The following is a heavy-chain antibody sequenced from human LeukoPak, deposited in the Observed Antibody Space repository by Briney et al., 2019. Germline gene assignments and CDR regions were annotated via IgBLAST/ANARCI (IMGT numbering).Heavy chain of an antibody. D-gene: IGHD2-21*02. Sequence: ASVKVSCKASGYTFTSYGINWVRQATGQGLEWMGWMNPNSGNTGYAQKFQGRVTITRNTSISTAYMELSSLRSEDTAVYYCARGRYCGGDCFFGSDSDDYAFDIWGQGTMVTVSS. V-gene: IGHV1-8*01. CDR3: ARGRYCGGDCFFGSDSDDYAFDI. CDR1: GYTFTSYG. CDR2: MNPNSGNT. J-gene: IGHJ3*02.